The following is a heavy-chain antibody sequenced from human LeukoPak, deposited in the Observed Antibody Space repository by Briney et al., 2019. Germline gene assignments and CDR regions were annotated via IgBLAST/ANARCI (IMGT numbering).Heavy chain of an antibody. CDR2: ISWNSGSI. J-gene: IGHJ4*02. CDR1: GFTFDDYA. V-gene: IGHV3-9*01. D-gene: IGHD6-13*01. CDR3: ATSRGSWPDYFDY. Sequence: PGGSLRLSCAASGFTFDDYAMHWVRQAPGKGLEWVSGISWNSGSIDYADSVKGRFTISRDNAKNSLYLQMNSLRAEDTAVYYCATSRGSWPDYFDYWGQGTLVTVSS.